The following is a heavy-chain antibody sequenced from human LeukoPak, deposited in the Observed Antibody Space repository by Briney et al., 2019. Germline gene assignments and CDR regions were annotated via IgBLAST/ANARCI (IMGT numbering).Heavy chain of an antibody. Sequence: SETLSLTCTVSGGSISSYYWSWIRQPPGKGLEWIGYIYYSGSTNYNPSLKSRVTISVDTSKNQFSLKLSSVTAADTAVYYCARGRGTAKYYYYYYMDVWGKGTTVTISS. CDR2: IYYSGST. CDR1: GGSISSYY. D-gene: IGHD3-10*01. V-gene: IGHV4-59*01. CDR3: ARGRGTAKYYYYYYMDV. J-gene: IGHJ6*03.